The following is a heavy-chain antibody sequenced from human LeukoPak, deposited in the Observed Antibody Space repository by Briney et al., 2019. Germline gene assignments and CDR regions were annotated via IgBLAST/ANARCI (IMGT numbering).Heavy chain of an antibody. CDR3: ARDARGDGFDI. Sequence: GGSLRLSCAASGFTFSSFWMTWVRQAPGKGREWVANIRQDGSEKYYVDSVEGRFTISRDNTKNSLYLQMNSLRAEDTAVYYCARDARGDGFDIWGQGTMVTVSS. J-gene: IGHJ3*02. CDR2: IRQDGSEK. V-gene: IGHV3-7*04. D-gene: IGHD3-10*01. CDR1: GFTFSSFW.